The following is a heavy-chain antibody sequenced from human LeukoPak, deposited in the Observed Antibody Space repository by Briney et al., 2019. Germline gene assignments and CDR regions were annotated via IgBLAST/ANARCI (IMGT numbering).Heavy chain of an antibody. V-gene: IGHV5-51*01. CDR1: GYNFITYW. J-gene: IGHJ6*02. D-gene: IGHD6-13*01. Sequence: GESLKISCKGSGYNFITYWIGWVRQMPGKGLEWMGIISPGNSDTKYSPSFQGQVTFSADKSISTAYLQWSSLKASDTAIYYCARHRVDSSSPRGMDVWGQGTTDTVSS. CDR3: ARHRVDSSSPRGMDV. CDR2: ISPGNSDT.